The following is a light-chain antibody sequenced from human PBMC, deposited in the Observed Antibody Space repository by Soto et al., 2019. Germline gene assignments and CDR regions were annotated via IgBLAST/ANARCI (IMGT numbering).Light chain of an antibody. Sequence: DIQMTQSPSSLSASVGDRVTITCRASQNIINYLNWYQQKPGKAPQLLIYVASRLESGVPSRFSGSGSGTDFTLTITSLQPDDFATYYYQQYNSYSITFGQGARLEIK. CDR2: VAS. CDR1: QNIINY. V-gene: IGKV1-39*01. CDR3: QQYNSYSIT. J-gene: IGKJ5*01.